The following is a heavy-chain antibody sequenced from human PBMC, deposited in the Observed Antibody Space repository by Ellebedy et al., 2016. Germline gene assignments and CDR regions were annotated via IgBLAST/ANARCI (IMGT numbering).Heavy chain of an antibody. V-gene: IGHV4-59*02. CDR1: SGSARSEY. CDR2: LHSGGSS. J-gene: IGHJ5*02. CDR3: ARGRVDIVRFNLVNYFDT. D-gene: IGHD5-12*01. Sequence: SETLSLTCSVSSGSARSEYWSWVRQSPGKGLEWTGYLHSGGSSAKNPSLKSRVTMSLDMSKNQISLNLTSVTATDTAVYYCARGRVDIVRFNLVNYFDTWGQGTLVTVSP.